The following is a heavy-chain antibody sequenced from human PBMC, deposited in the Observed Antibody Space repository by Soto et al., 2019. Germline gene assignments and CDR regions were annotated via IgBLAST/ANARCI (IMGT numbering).Heavy chain of an antibody. D-gene: IGHD3-3*01. Sequence: PGGSLRLSCAASGFTFSSYGMHWVRQAPGKGLEWVAVISYDGSNKYYADSVKGRFTISRDNSKNTLYLQMNSLRAEDTAVYYCAKELELRFLEWCLGDHYYYYNGMDVWGQGTTVTVSS. CDR1: GFTFSSYG. CDR3: AKELELRFLEWCLGDHYYYYNGMDV. CDR2: ISYDGSNK. J-gene: IGHJ6*02. V-gene: IGHV3-30*18.